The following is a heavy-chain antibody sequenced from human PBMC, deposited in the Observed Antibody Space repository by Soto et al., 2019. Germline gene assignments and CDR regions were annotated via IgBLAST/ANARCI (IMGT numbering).Heavy chain of an antibody. CDR1: GFTFSSYA. CDR3: AKRIGYCTSNNCYALFDY. J-gene: IGHJ4*02. V-gene: IGHV3-23*01. D-gene: IGHD2-2*01. CDR2: ISCSGGST. Sequence: PGGSLRLSCAASGFTFSSYAMSWVRQAPGKGLEWVSIISCSGGSTYYADSVKGRFTISRDNSKNTLYLQMNSLRAEDTAIYYCAKRIGYCTSNNCYALFDYWGQGPWSPSPQ.